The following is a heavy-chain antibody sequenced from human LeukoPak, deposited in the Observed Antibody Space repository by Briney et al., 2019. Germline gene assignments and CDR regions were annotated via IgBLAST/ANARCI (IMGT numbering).Heavy chain of an antibody. V-gene: IGHV2-70*11. CDR1: GFSLSTSGMC. J-gene: IGHJ4*02. CDR2: IDWDDDK. Sequence: ESGPTLVNPTQTLTLTCTFSGFSLSTSGMCVSWIRQPPGKALEWLARIDWDDDKYYSTSLKTRLTISKDTSKNQVVLTMTNMDPVDTATYYCARIRTQPIYGVEYRLFDYWGQGTLVTVSS. D-gene: IGHD2-2*02. CDR3: ARIRTQPIYGVEYRLFDY.